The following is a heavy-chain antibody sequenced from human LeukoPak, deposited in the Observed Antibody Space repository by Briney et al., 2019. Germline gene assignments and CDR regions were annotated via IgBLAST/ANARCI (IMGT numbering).Heavy chain of an antibody. D-gene: IGHD3-22*01. CDR2: IKNSGSTT. V-gene: IGHV3-23*01. CDR3: AKDRKRAYEGAFEM. J-gene: IGHJ3*02. Sequence: AGSLRLSCEASGFTFSSFAVSWVRQAPGEGLEWVSSIKNSGSTTYYADSVKGRFTISRDNIRNTLYLQMNSLRHADTSLYYCAKDRKRAYEGAFEMWGVGTMVTVSS. CDR1: GFTFSSFA.